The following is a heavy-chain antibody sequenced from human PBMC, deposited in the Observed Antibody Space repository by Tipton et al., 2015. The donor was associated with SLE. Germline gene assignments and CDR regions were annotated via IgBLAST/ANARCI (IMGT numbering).Heavy chain of an antibody. V-gene: IGHV3-20*04. CDR2: ISWSGAFT. CDR1: GFTFQDFA. D-gene: IGHD3-16*02. J-gene: IGHJ6*02. Sequence: GSLRLSCAASGFTFQDFAMGWVRQAPGQGLEWVSGISWSGAFTAYADSVRGRFTISRDNAKNSLFLQMNNLRAEDTAVYYGVGELSPAYGMDVWGQGTTVTVSS. CDR3: VGELSPAYGMDV.